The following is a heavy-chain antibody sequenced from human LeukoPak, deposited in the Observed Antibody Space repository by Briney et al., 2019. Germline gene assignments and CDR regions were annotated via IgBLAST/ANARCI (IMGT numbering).Heavy chain of an antibody. D-gene: IGHD6-19*01. CDR2: ISGSGGST. J-gene: IGHJ4*02. V-gene: IGHV3-23*01. CDR3: AKGSGWYV. CDR1: GFTFSSSS. Sequence: GGSLRLSCAASGFTFSSSSMSWVRQAPGKGLEWASVISGSGGSTDYADSVKGRFTISGDNSKNTLYLQINSLRAEDTAVYYCAKGSGWYVWGQGTLVTVSS.